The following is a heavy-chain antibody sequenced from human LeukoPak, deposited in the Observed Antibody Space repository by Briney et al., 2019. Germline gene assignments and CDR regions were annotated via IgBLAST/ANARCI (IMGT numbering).Heavy chain of an antibody. V-gene: IGHV3-53*01. CDR3: VRLRLGELTEYN. D-gene: IGHD3-16*01. J-gene: IGHJ4*02. CDR2: IYSGGST. Sequence: GGSLRLSCAASGFTVSSNYMSWVRQAPGKGLEWVSVIYSGGSTYYADSVKGRFTIFRDNSKNTVYLQMNSLRAEDTAIYYCVRLRLGELTEYNWGQGTLVTVSS. CDR1: GFTVSSNY.